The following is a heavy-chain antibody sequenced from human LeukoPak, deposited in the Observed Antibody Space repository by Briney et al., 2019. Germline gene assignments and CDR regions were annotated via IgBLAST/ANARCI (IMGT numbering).Heavy chain of an antibody. CDR1: GFTFSSYG. V-gene: IGHV3-23*01. CDR3: AKPRTTGLGWAQFDY. Sequence: GGSLRLPCAASGFTFSSYGMHWVRQAPGKGLEWVSGFDGNGPNTYYADSVKGRWTISRDNSRNTLYLEMNSLRPEDTAIYYCAKPRTTGLGWAQFDYWGQGSLVTVSS. J-gene: IGHJ4*02. CDR2: FDGNGPNT. D-gene: IGHD2-8*02.